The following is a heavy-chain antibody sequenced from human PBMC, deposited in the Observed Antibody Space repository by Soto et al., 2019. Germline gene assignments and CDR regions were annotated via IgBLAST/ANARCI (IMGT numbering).Heavy chain of an antibody. Sequence: SETLSLTCTVSGGSISSYYWSWIRQPPGKGLEWIGYIYYSGSTNYNPSLKSRVTISVDTSKNQFSLKLSSVTAADTAVYYCARRAPGLWGSYYYGMDVWGQGTTVTVSS. J-gene: IGHJ6*02. CDR3: ARRAPGLWGSYYYGMDV. V-gene: IGHV4-59*08. CDR2: IYYSGST. CDR1: GGSISSYY. D-gene: IGHD3-16*01.